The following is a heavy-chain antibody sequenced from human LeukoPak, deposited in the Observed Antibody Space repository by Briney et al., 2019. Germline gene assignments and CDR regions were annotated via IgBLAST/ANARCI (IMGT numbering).Heavy chain of an antibody. CDR1: GGSISSYY. D-gene: IGHD4-11*01. Sequence: SETLSLTCTVSGGSISSYYWSWIRQPPGKGLEWIGEIDHRGSTNYNPSLKSRVTISVERSKNQFSLKLSSVTAADTAVYYCAVLYSNYYYYYMDVWGKGTTVTVSS. V-gene: IGHV4-34*01. J-gene: IGHJ6*03. CDR3: AVLYSNYYYYYMDV. CDR2: IDHRGST.